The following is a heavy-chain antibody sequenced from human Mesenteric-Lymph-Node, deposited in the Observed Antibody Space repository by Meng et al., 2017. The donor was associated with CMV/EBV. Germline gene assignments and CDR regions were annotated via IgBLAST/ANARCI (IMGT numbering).Heavy chain of an antibody. J-gene: IGHJ4*02. Sequence: NVSGGSISRGGYYWSWLRQHPEKGLEWIGYIYYTGRTSYNPSLWSRVVMSVDTSKNQFSLNLSSVTAADTAVYYCARVGYSGSFFDIWGQGTLVTVSS. CDR1: GGSISRGGYY. V-gene: IGHV4-31*03. D-gene: IGHD1-26*01. CDR3: ARVGYSGSFFDI. CDR2: IYYTGRT.